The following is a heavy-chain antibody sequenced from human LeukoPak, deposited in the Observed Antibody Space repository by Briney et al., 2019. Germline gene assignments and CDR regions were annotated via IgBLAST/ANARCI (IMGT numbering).Heavy chain of an antibody. J-gene: IGHJ3*02. CDR2: INPSGGST. D-gene: IGHD3-9*01. V-gene: IGHV1-46*01. CDR1: GYTFTSYY. CDR3: ARDDYYNILTGYYNEAFDI. Sequence: ASVKVSCKASGYTFTSYYMHWVRQAPGQGLEWMGIINPSGGSTSYAQKFQGRVTMTRDTSTSTVYMELSSLRSEDTAVYYCARDDYYNILTGYYNEAFDIWGQGTMVTVSS.